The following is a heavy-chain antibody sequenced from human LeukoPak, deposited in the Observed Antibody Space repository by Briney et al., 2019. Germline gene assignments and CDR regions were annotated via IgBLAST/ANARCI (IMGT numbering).Heavy chain of an antibody. J-gene: IGHJ4*02. D-gene: IGHD3-9*01. CDR1: GFTFSSYE. CDR3: ARDNRDTYYDILTGYYDYYYFDY. CDR2: ISSSGSTI. V-gene: IGHV3-48*03. Sequence: GGSLRLSCAASGFTFSSYEMNWVRQAPGKGLEWVSYISSSGSTIYYADSVKGRFTISRDNAKNSLYLQMNSLRAEDTAVYYCARDNRDTYYDILTGYYDYYYFDYWGQGTLVTVSS.